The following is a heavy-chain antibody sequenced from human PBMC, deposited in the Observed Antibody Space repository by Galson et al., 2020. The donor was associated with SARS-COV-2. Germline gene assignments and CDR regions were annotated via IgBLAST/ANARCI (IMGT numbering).Heavy chain of an antibody. Sequence: SETLSLTCTVSGGSISSSSYYWGWIRQPPGKGLEWIGSIYYSGSTYYNPSLKSRVTISVDTSKNQFSLKLSSVTAADTAVYYCAGPVGRGSGWGQGTLVTVSS. CDR1: GGSISSSSYY. J-gene: IGHJ4*02. D-gene: IGHD1-26*01. CDR3: AGPVGRGSG. CDR2: IYYSGST. V-gene: IGHV4-39*07.